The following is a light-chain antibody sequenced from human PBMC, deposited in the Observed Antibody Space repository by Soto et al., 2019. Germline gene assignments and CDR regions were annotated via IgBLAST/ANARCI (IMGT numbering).Light chain of an antibody. J-gene: IGLJ1*01. CDR2: DVN. V-gene: IGLV2-14*01. CDR3: SSYTSSSTLDV. CDR1: SSDVGGYNY. Sequence: QSALTQPASVSGSPGQSITISCTGTSSDVGGYNYVSWYQQHPGKAPKLMIYDVNIRPSGVSNRFSGSKSGNTASLTISGLQAEDEADYYCSSYTSSSTLDVFGTGTKLTVL.